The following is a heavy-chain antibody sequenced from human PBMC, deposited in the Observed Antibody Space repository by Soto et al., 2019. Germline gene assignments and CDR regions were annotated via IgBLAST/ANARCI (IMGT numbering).Heavy chain of an antibody. D-gene: IGHD3-9*01. Sequence: XESLRLSCAASGFTFSSYGMHWVRQAPGKGLEWVAVISYDGSNKYYADSVKGRFTISRDNSKNTLYLQMNSLRAEDTAVYYCAKDIRAYYDILTGYLNYYYYYGMDVWGQGTTVTVSS. CDR1: GFTFSSYG. J-gene: IGHJ6*02. CDR2: ISYDGSNK. V-gene: IGHV3-30*18. CDR3: AKDIRAYYDILTGYLNYYYYYGMDV.